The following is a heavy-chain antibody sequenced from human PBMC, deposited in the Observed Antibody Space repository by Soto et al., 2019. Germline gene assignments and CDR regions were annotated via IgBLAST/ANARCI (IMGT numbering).Heavy chain of an antibody. CDR2: ITDNGGNT. Sequence: GGSLRLSCAASGFPFSTYVMTWVRQGPGKGLEWVSVITDNGGNTHYADTVKGRFTISRDNSRNTLYLQMNSLRAEDTAVYYCAKDRSWPSSLDPWGQGTLVTVSS. V-gene: IGHV3-23*01. D-gene: IGHD6-13*01. CDR3: AKDRSWPSSLDP. J-gene: IGHJ5*02. CDR1: GFPFSTYV.